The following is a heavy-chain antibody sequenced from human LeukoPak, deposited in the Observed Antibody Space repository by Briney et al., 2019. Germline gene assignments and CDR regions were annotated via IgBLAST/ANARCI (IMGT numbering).Heavy chain of an antibody. V-gene: IGHV3-48*03. J-gene: IGHJ4*02. CDR1: GFTFSSYE. CDR3: ASLGATTLDY. Sequence: GGSLRLSCAASGFTFSSYEMNWVRQAPGKGLEWVSYISSSGSTIYYADSVKGRFTISRDNSKNTLYLQMNSLRAEDTAVYYCASLGATTLDYWGQGTLVTVSS. CDR2: ISSSGSTI. D-gene: IGHD1-26*01.